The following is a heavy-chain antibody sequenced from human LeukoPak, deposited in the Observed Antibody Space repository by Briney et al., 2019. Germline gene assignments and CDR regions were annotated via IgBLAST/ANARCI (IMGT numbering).Heavy chain of an antibody. D-gene: IGHD1-26*01. CDR3: AIGWELHRFGH. CDR2: ISNSGDTT. V-gene: IGHV3-23*01. CDR1: GFTFSSYW. J-gene: IGHJ5*02. Sequence: GGSLRLSCAASGFTFSSYWMHWVRQAPGKGLEWVSGISNSGDTTYYADSVKGRFSISRDNSKNTLYLQMDSLRAEDTAVYYCAIGWELHRFGHWGQGTLVTVSS.